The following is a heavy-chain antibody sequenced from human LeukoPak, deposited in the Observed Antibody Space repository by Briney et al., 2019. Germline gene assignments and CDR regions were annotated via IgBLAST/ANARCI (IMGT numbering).Heavy chain of an antibody. V-gene: IGHV1-46*01. CDR2: IIPSGSVI. Sequence: ASVNVSCKASGYTFITSYMHGVRQAPGQGLEWMGRIIPSGSVISYAQKFQGRVTMTRDTSSNTFYMELRSLRSEDTAIYYCARDGGGWNFDYWGQGTLVTVSS. CDR1: GYTFITSY. CDR3: ARDGGGWNFDY. D-gene: IGHD3-16*01. J-gene: IGHJ4*02.